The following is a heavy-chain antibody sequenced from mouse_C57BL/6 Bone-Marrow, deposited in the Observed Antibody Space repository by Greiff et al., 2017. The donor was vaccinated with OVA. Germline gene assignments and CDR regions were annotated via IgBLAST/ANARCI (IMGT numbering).Heavy chain of an antibody. J-gene: IGHJ3*01. CDR3: TSHLLPFAY. Sequence: EVQLQQSGAELVRPGASVKLSCTASGFNIKDDYMHWVKQRPEQGLEWIGWIDPENGDTEYASKFQGKATITADTSSNTAYLQLSSLTSEDTAVYYCTSHLLPFAYWGQGTLVTVSA. CDR2: IDPENGDT. V-gene: IGHV14-4*01. D-gene: IGHD1-1*01. CDR1: GFNIKDDY.